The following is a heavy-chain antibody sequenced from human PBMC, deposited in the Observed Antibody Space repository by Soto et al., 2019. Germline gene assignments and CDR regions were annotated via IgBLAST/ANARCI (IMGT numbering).Heavy chain of an antibody. J-gene: IGHJ4*02. Sequence: QVQLVQSGAEVKKLGSSVKVSCKASGSTFSNHIITWVRQAPGQGLEWMGRIIPILDITNYAQKFQGRVTIAAXKXPXTXXMEVSSLSSEDTAVYYCARDSPIGSTFSGHDDIDSWGQGTLVTVSS. CDR1: GSTFSNHI. CDR2: IIPILDIT. V-gene: IGHV1-69*08. D-gene: IGHD5-12*01. CDR3: ARDSPIGSTFSGHDDIDS.